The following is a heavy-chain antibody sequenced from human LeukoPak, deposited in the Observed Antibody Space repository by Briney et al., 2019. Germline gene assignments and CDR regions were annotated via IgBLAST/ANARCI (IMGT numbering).Heavy chain of an antibody. Sequence: ASVKVSCKASGYTFTGYYMHWVRQAPGQGLEWMGWINPNSGGTNYAQKFQGRVTMTRDTSISTAYMELSRLRSDDTAVYYCARDQWLFSAFDIWGQGTMVTVSS. CDR2: INPNSGGT. CDR1: GYTFTGYY. D-gene: IGHD3-22*01. V-gene: IGHV1-2*02. J-gene: IGHJ3*02. CDR3: ARDQWLFSAFDI.